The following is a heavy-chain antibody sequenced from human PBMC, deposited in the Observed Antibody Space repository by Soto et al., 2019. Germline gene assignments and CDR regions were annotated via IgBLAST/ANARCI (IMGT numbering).Heavy chain of an antibody. CDR3: ANFQTLAYCGGDFSGGDALDI. Sequence: QVQLVQSGAEVKKPGSSVKVSCKASGGTFSSYAISWVRQAPGQGLEWMGGIIPIFGTANYAQKFQGRVTITADESTSIAEMGLGSLRSEDTDVYYCANFQTLAYCGGDFSGGDALDIWGKGTMVTVSS. D-gene: IGHD2-21*02. V-gene: IGHV1-69*12. J-gene: IGHJ3*02. CDR1: GGTFSSYA. CDR2: IIPIFGTA.